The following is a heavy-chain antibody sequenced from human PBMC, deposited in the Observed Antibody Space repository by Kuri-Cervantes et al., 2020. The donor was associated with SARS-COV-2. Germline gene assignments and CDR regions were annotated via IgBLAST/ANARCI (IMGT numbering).Heavy chain of an antibody. CDR2: IIPMFGTA. CDR3: ASQTPSFWSGYHYNWFDP. Sequence: SVKVSCKASEDSFSSYSFNWVRQAPGQGLEWMGGIIPMFGTADYAQKFQGRVTITADESTRTVYMELSSLRSEDTAVYYCASQTPSFWSGYHYNWFDPLGQGTLVTVSS. V-gene: IGHV1-69*13. D-gene: IGHD3-3*01. CDR1: EDSFSSYS. J-gene: IGHJ5*02.